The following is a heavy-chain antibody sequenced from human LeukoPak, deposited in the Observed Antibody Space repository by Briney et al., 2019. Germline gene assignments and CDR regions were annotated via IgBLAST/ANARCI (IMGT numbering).Heavy chain of an antibody. Sequence: GGSLRLSCAASGFTFGSYGMHWVRQAPGKGLEWVAVVSHDGSNKYYAASVKGRFTISRDNSKNTLYLQMNSLRAEDTAVYYCAKDLSVVATYFDYWGQGTLVTVSS. V-gene: IGHV3-30*18. CDR2: VSHDGSNK. J-gene: IGHJ4*02. D-gene: IGHD5-12*01. CDR1: GFTFGSYG. CDR3: AKDLSVVATYFDY.